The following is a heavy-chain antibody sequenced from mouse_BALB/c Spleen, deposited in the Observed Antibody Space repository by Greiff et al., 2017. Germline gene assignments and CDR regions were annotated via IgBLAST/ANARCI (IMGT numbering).Heavy chain of an antibody. V-gene: IGHV5-6-5*01. J-gene: IGHJ3*01. CDR3: AREGLPTPLAY. CDR1: GFTFSSYA. CDR2: ISSGGST. D-gene: IGHD2-10*01. Sequence: EVKVVESGGGLVKPGGSLKLSCAASGFTFSSYAMSWVRQTPEKRLEWVASISSGGSTYYPDSVKGRFTISRDNARNILYLQMSSLRSEDTAMYYCAREGLPTPLAYWGQGTLVTVSA.